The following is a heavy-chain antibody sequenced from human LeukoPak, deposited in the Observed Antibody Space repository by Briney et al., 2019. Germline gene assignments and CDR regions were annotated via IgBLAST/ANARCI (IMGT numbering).Heavy chain of an antibody. CDR2: ISSSSSTI. CDR1: GFTFSSYE. CDR3: ARGSGWNPDAFDI. D-gene: IGHD6-19*01. Sequence: PGGSLRLSCAASGFTFSSYEMNWVRQAPGKGLEWVSYISSSSSTIYYADSVKGRFTISRDNAKNSLYLQMNSLRAEDTAVYYCARGSGWNPDAFDIWGQGTMVTVSS. J-gene: IGHJ3*02. V-gene: IGHV3-48*01.